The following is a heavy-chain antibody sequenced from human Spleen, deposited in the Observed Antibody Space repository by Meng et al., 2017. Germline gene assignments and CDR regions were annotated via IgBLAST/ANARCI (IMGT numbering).Heavy chain of an antibody. CDR3: ARDYWGSLDY. V-gene: IGHV4-61*08. D-gene: IGHD7-27*01. J-gene: IGHJ4*02. CDR2: AST. Sequence: QVQMQEPGPGRVRPSATLALICTVSGGSVRSSDYQWSWIRKPPGKGLEWIGFASTNYNPSLKSRLTISLDTSKNQFSLKLTSVTAADTAVYYCARDYWGSLDYWGQGILVTVSS. CDR1: GGSVRSSDYQ.